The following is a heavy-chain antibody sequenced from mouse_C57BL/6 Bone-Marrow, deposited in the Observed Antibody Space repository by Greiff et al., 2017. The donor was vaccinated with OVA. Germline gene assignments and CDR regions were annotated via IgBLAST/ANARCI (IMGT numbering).Heavy chain of an antibody. J-gene: IGHJ2*01. D-gene: IGHD4-1*02. Sequence: VQLQQSGPELVKPGASVKISCKASGYTFTDYYMNWVKQSHGKSLEWIGDINPNNGGTSYNQKFKGKATLTVDKSSSTAYMELRSLTSEDSAVYYCARSPTGNRFYYWGQGTTLTVSS. CDR1: GYTFTDYY. CDR3: ARSPTGNRFYY. CDR2: INPNNGGT. V-gene: IGHV1-26*01.